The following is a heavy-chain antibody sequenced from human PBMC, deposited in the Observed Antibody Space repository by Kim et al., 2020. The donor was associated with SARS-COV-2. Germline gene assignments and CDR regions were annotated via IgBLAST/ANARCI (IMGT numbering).Heavy chain of an antibody. Sequence: GGSLRLSCAASGFTLSSYAMSWVRQAPGMGLEWVSVIYSGGTGTNYADSVKGRFTISRDSAKNTLYLQMNSLTAEDTALYYCARDSRGYTGIRLSFDIWGQETMGTVS. CDR2: IYSGGTGT. CDR1: GFTLSSYA. CDR3: ARDSRGYTGIRLSFDI. V-gene: IGHV3-23*03. J-gene: IGHJ3*02. D-gene: IGHD1-26*01.